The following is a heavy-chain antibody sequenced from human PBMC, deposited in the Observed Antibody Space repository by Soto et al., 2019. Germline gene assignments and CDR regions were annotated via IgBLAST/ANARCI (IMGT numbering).Heavy chain of an antibody. CDR3: ARYLADSAVATALPEY. Sequence: YPVQVICKASGSPIGSSAISWLRQAPGPRQESMGAIIPIFGTANDAQKFEGRVTIIADESTSTAYKELRRLRSEATALYYCARYLADSAVATALPEYCGQGTLVT. V-gene: IGHV1-69*13. CDR2: IIPIFGTA. D-gene: IGHD5-12*01. J-gene: IGHJ4*02. CDR1: GSPIGSSA.